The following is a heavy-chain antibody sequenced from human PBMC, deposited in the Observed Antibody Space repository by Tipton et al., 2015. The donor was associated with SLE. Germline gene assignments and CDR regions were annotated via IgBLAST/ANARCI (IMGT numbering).Heavy chain of an antibody. CDR1: DASINSGDYY. CDR3: ARHAPMTTVTTFWYFDL. V-gene: IGHV4-39*01. CDR2: IYHSGST. J-gene: IGHJ2*01. D-gene: IGHD4-17*01. Sequence: TLSLTCTVSDASINSGDYYWVWIRQPPGKGLEWIGSIYHSGSTYYNPSLKSRVTISVDTSKNQFSLKLSSVTAADTAVYYCARHAPMTTVTTFWYFDLWGRGTLVTVSS.